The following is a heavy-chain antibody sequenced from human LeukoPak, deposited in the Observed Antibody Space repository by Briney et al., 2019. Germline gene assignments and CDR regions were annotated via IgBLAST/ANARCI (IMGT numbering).Heavy chain of an antibody. V-gene: IGHV4-34*01. J-gene: IGHJ4*02. CDR2: INHSGST. CDR1: GGSFCGYY. Sequence: KPSETLSLTCAVYGGSFCGYYWSWIRQPPGKGLEWIGEINHSGSTNYNPSLKSRVTISVDTSKNQFSLKLSSVTAADTAVYYCARGHYYFDYWGQGTLVTVSS. CDR3: ARGHYYFDY.